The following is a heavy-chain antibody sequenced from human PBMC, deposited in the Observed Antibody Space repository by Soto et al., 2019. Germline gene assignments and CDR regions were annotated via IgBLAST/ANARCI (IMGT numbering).Heavy chain of an antibody. D-gene: IGHD3-22*01. CDR1: GYTFTSYY. V-gene: IGHV1-46*01. J-gene: IGHJ5*02. CDR3: ARDGGYYDSSGYDWFDP. CDR2: INPSGGST. Sequence: GASVKVSCKASGYTFTSYYMHWVRQAPGQGLEWMGIINPSGGSTSYAQKFQGRVTMTRDTSTSTVYMELSSLRSEDTAVYYCARDGGYYDSSGYDWFDPWGQGTLVTVSS.